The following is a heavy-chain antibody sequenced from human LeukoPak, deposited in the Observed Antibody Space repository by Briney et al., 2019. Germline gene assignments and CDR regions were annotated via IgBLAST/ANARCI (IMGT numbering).Heavy chain of an antibody. CDR1: GFNFRGYW. CDR3: AKNIAAPGRVDYQYYATDE. CDR2: IKQDGSDE. Sequence: GGSLRLSCAASGFNFRGYWMTWVRQAPGKGLQWVASIKQDGSDEYHVDSVKGRFIISRDNAKNSLYLQMNNLRGEDTAVYYCAKNIAAPGRVDYQYYATDEWGQGTTVTVS. D-gene: IGHD6-25*01. J-gene: IGHJ6*02. V-gene: IGHV3-7*01.